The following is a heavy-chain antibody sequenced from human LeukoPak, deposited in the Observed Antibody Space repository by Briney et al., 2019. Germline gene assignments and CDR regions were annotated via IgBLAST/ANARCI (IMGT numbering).Heavy chain of an antibody. D-gene: IGHD1-26*01. Sequence: GGSLRLSCAASGFTFSSYGMHWVRQAPGKGLEWVTVISYDGSKKSYADSVKGRFTISRDNAKNTLYLQMNNLRGEDTALYYCAGLVWARDAFDIWGQGTMVTVSS. J-gene: IGHJ3*02. CDR3: AGLVWARDAFDI. CDR1: GFTFSSYG. V-gene: IGHV3-30*03. CDR2: ISYDGSKK.